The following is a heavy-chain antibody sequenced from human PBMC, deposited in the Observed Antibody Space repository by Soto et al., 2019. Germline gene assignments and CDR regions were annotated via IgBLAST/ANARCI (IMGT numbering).Heavy chain of an antibody. Sequence: QVQLVQSGAEVKKPGASVKVSCKASGYTFTSYYMHWVRQAPGQGLEWMGMIGPSGGSTTNAQKFQGRVTMTRDTSTSTVYMELSSMRPEDTAVYYCARDRTSGGLFDYWGQGTLVTVSS. V-gene: IGHV1-46*01. D-gene: IGHD2-15*01. CDR1: GYTFTSYY. CDR2: IGPSGGST. J-gene: IGHJ4*02. CDR3: ARDRTSGGLFDY.